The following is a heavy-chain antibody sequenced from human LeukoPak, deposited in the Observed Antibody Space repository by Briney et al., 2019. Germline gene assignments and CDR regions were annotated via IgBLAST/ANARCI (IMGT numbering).Heavy chain of an antibody. Sequence: SETLSLTCTVSGGSVSSGSYYWSWIRQPPGKGLEWIGYIYYSGSTNYNPSLKSRVTISVDTSKNQFSLKLSSVTAADTAVYYCARDDSGYYYGSSGNFGYWGRGTLVTVSS. D-gene: IGHD3-22*01. CDR1: GGSVSSGSYY. CDR3: ARDDSGYYYGSSGNFGY. CDR2: IYYSGST. V-gene: IGHV4-61*01. J-gene: IGHJ4*02.